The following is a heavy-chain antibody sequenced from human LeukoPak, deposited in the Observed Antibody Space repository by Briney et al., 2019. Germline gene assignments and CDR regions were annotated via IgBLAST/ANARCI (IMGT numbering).Heavy chain of an antibody. CDR3: ARPRTGTTPYYYYYMDV. D-gene: IGHD1-7*01. J-gene: IGHJ6*03. V-gene: IGHV1-18*01. CDR2: ISAYNGNT. Sequence: ASVKVSCKASGYTFTSYGISWVRQAPGQGLEWMGLISAYNGNTNYAQKLQGRVTMTTDTSTSTAYMELRSLRSDDTAVYYCARPRTGTTPYYYYYMDVWGKGTTVTVSS. CDR1: GYTFTSYG.